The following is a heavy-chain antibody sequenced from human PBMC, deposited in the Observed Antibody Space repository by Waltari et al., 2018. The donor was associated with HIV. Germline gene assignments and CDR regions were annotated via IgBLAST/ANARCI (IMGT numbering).Heavy chain of an antibody. CDR1: GYTFPSDG. V-gene: IGHV1-18*01. CDR3: ARGIPSSSGWSVSDY. Sequence: QVQLVQPGAEGKKPGASVMVSCKASGYTFPSDGISWVRQAPGQGLEWMGWISAYNGNTHYAQKLQGRVTMTTDTSTSTAYMELRSLRSDDTAVYYCARGIPSSSGWSVSDYWGQGTLVTVSS. CDR2: ISAYNGNT. D-gene: IGHD6-19*01. J-gene: IGHJ4*02.